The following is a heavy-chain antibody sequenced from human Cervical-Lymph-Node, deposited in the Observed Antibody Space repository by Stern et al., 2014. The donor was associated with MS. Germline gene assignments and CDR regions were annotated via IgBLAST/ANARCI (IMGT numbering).Heavy chain of an antibody. D-gene: IGHD3/OR15-3a*01. CDR1: GYSFTSHY. Sequence: VQLVESGAEVKKPGASVKVSCKASGYSFTSHYMHWVRQAPGQGLEWVGIINPSGDSASYAQKLQGRVTMTRDTSTSTVYMELSSVRSEDTAVYYCASGTGSKRPTGNYWGQGTLVTVSS. J-gene: IGHJ4*02. CDR2: INPSGDSA. V-gene: IGHV1-46*01. CDR3: ASGTGSKRPTGNY.